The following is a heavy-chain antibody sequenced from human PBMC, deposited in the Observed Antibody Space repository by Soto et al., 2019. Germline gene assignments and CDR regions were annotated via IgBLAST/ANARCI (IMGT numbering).Heavy chain of an antibody. D-gene: IGHD2-15*01. CDR1: GYTFTNYD. V-gene: IGHV1-8*01. CDR2: MNPHSGNT. Sequence: ASVKVSCKASGYTFTNYDINWVRQATGQGPEWMGWMNPHSGNTGYARKFQGRITMTRDTSIRTAYMELNGLTSDDTAVYYCETYCSGGSCYVYGGQGTPVTVSS. CDR3: ETYCSGGSCYVY. J-gene: IGHJ4*02.